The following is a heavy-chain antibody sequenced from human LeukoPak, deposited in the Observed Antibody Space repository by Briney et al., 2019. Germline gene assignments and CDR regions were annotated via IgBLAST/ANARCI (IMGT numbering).Heavy chain of an antibody. J-gene: IGHJ4*02. V-gene: IGHV3-74*01. CDR3: ARGNDYWSGYIDF. Sequence: GGSLRLSCAVSGLAFSSHWMHWVRQAPGKGLVWVSHVKSDGTSTNYAGAVRGRFTISRDNAKNTLYLQMNSLRAEDTAVYYCARGNDYWSGYIDFWGQGTLVTVSS. CDR2: VKSDGTST. CDR1: GLAFSSHW. D-gene: IGHD3-3*01.